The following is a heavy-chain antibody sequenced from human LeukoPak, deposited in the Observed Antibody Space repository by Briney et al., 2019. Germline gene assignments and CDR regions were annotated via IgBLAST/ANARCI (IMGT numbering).Heavy chain of an antibody. CDR2: VSYSGNT. CDR3: ARQLYTSMSPSDY. D-gene: IGHD5-18*01. V-gene: IGHV4-59*08. Sequence: TSETLSLTCTVSGGSIGTSYWSWIRQPPGKGLEWIGYVSYSGNTNYNPSLKSRVTVSVDSSKNQFPLKLSSVTAADTAVYYCARQLYTSMSPSDYWGQGTLVTVSS. J-gene: IGHJ4*02. CDR1: GGSIGTSY.